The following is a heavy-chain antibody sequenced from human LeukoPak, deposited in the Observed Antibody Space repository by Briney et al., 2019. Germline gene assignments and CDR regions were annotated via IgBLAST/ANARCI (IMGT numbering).Heavy chain of an antibody. V-gene: IGHV1-2*02. CDR3: ARGDITMIVVVITFPDY. CDR2: INPNSGGT. Sequence: ASVKVSCKASGYTFTGYYMHWVRQAPGQGLEWMGWINPNSGGTNYAQKFQGRVTMTRDTSISTAYMELSRLRSDDTAVYYCARGDITMIVVVITFPDYWGQGTLVTVSS. J-gene: IGHJ4*02. D-gene: IGHD3-22*01. CDR1: GYTFTGYY.